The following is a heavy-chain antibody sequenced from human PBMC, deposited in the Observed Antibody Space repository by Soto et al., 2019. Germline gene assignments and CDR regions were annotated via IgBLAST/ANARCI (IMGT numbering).Heavy chain of an antibody. Sequence: PGGSLRLSCAASGFTFSSYWMHWVRQAPGKGLVWVSRINSDGRSTSYADSVKGRFTISRDNAKNTLYLQMNSLRAEDTAVYYCATLPARYCSSTGCSNYYYYGMDVWGQGTTVTVSS. D-gene: IGHD2-2*01. J-gene: IGHJ6*02. CDR3: ATLPARYCSSTGCSNYYYYGMDV. V-gene: IGHV3-74*01. CDR2: INSDGRST. CDR1: GFTFSSYW.